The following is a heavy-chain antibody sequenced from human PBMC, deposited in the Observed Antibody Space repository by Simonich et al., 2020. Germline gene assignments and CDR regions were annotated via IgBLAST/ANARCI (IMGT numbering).Heavy chain of an antibody. D-gene: IGHD2-21*02. CDR1: GFTFSSYW. V-gene: IGHV3-7*01. Sequence: EVQLLGSGGGLVQPGGSLRLSLAALGFTFSSYWMSWFRQARGKGLGWVANIKQEGRETYYVDSVRGGFTISRDNAKNSRYLQMNSLRAEDTAVYYCARDGLVTAYSYYMDVWGKGTTVTVSS. CDR2: IKQEGRET. J-gene: IGHJ6*03. CDR3: ARDGLVTAYSYYMDV.